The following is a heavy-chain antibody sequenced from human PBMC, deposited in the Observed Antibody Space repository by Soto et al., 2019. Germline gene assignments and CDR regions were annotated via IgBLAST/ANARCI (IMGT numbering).Heavy chain of an antibody. V-gene: IGHV4-34*01. D-gene: IGHD3-3*01. CDR3: ARVRSTIFGVVITLSRYYYYYMDV. Sequence: SETLSLTCAVYGGSFSGYYWSWIRQPPGKGLEWIGEINHSGSTNYNPSLKSRVTISVDTSKNQFSLKLSSVTAADTAVYYCARVRSTIFGVVITLSRYYYYYMDVWGKGTTVTVSS. CDR1: GGSFSGYY. CDR2: INHSGST. J-gene: IGHJ6*03.